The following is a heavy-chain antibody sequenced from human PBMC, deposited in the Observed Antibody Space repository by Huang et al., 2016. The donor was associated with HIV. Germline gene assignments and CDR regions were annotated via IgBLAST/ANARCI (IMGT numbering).Heavy chain of an antibody. V-gene: IGHV3-30*18. CDR2: ISYDGRSQ. D-gene: IGHD2-15*01. Sequence: ESGGGVVQPGGSLRLSCAASGFKLSGFGMHWVRQAPGKGLEWVAVISYDGRSQFYTDSVKGRFTISRDNSDNTLSLQMKGLRPDDTAVYYCAKESRWFSDFDHWGQGGLVSVSS. CDR1: GFKLSGFG. CDR3: AKESRWFSDFDH. J-gene: IGHJ4*02.